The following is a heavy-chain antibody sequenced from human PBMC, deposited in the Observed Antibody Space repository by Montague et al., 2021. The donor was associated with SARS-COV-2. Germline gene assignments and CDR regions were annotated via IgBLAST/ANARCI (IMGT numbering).Heavy chain of an antibody. CDR2: ISSSGSTI. J-gene: IGHJ6*02. D-gene: IGHD3-3*01. CDR1: GFTFSSYE. Sequence: SLGLSCAASGFTFSSYEMNWVRQAPGKGLEWVSYISSSGSTIYYADSVKGRFTISRDNAKNSLYLQMNSLRAEDTAVYYCARGGTYYDFWSGYQNYYYGMDVWGQGTTVTVSS. V-gene: IGHV3-48*03. CDR3: ARGGTYYDFWSGYQNYYYGMDV.